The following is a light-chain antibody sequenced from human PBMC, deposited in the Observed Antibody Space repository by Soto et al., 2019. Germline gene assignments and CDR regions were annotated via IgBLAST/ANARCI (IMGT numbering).Light chain of an antibody. CDR3: SSYAGSNSPYV. CDR1: SSDVEGYNY. J-gene: IGLJ1*01. Sequence: QSVLTQPPSASGSPGQSVTISCTGTSSDVEGYNYVSWYQQHPGKAHKLLIYEVIKRPSGVPDRFSASRSVNTASLTFSGLLVEDEADYYCSSYAGSNSPYVCGTGTKVTVL. CDR2: EVI. V-gene: IGLV2-8*01.